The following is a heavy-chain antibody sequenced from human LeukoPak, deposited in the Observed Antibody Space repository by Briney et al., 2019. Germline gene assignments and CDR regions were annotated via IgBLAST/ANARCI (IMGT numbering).Heavy chain of an antibody. Sequence: PSETLSLTCAVYGGSFSGYYWSLIRQPPGKGLEWIGESNHSGSTNYNPSLKSRVTISVDTSKNQFSLKLSSVTAADTAVYYCARGSIVVVVAATPVRERQYYFDYWGQGTLVTVSS. D-gene: IGHD2-15*01. V-gene: IGHV4-34*01. CDR2: SNHSGST. J-gene: IGHJ4*02. CDR1: GGSFSGYY. CDR3: ARGSIVVVVAATPVRERQYYFDY.